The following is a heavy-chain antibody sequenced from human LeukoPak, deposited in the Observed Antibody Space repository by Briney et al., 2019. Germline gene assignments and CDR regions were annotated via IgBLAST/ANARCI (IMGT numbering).Heavy chain of an antibody. D-gene: IGHD3-16*02. CDR2: INPNSGGT. CDR1: GYTFTGYY. J-gene: IGHJ4*02. CDR3: ASAVYEFYDYVWGSYPDY. V-gene: IGHV1-2*02. Sequence: SVKVSCKASGYTFTGYYMHWVRQAPGQGLEWMGWINPNSGGTNYAQKFQGRVTMTRDTSISTAYMELSRLRSDDTAVYYCASAVYEFYDYVWGSYPDYWGQGTLVTVSS.